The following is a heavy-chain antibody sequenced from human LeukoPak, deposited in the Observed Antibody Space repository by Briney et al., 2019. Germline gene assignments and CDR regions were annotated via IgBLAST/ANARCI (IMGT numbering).Heavy chain of an antibody. CDR2: ISYDGSNK. J-gene: IGHJ3*02. Sequence: PGGSLRLSCAASGFTFSSYAMHWVRQVPGKGLEWVAVISYDGSNKYYADSVKGRFTISRDNSKNTLYLQMNSLRAEDTAVYYCATAAAGPAAFDIWGQGTMVTVSS. V-gene: IGHV3-30*04. CDR1: GFTFSSYA. D-gene: IGHD6-13*01. CDR3: ATAAAGPAAFDI.